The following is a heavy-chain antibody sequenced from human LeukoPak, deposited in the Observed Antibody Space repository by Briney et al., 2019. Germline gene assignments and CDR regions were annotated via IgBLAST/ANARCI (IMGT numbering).Heavy chain of an antibody. CDR2: IYQSGSA. D-gene: IGHD1-1*01. V-gene: IGHV4-30-2*01. CDR1: GGSINSGGYS. CDR3: ATHGGTVGYFDY. Sequence: SQTLSLTCAVSGGSINSGGYSWSWIRQPPGKGLQWIGYIYQSGSAYYNPSLESRLTISLDRAKNQFSLKLTSVTAVDTAVYYCATHGGTVGYFDYWGQGILVTVSS. J-gene: IGHJ4*02.